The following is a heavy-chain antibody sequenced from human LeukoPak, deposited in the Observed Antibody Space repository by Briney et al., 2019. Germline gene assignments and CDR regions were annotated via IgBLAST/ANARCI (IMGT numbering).Heavy chain of an antibody. CDR2: INPNSGGT. CDR3: ARSGFSGSYYEGFDY. CDR1: GYTFTGCY. J-gene: IGHJ4*02. D-gene: IGHD1-26*01. Sequence: ASVKVSCKASGYTFTGCYMHWVRQVPGQGLEWMGWINPNSGGTNYAQKFQGRVTMTRDTSISTAYMELSRLRSDDTAVYYCARSGFSGSYYEGFDYWGQGTLVTVSS. V-gene: IGHV1-2*02.